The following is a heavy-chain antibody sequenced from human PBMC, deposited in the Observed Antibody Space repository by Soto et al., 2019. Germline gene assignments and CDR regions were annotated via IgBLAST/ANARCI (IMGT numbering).Heavy chain of an antibody. CDR2: LYYSGSS. J-gene: IGHJ4*02. V-gene: IGHV4-39*01. D-gene: IGHD1-1*01. CDR3: ANGGYNWNDGSSY. Sequence: QLQLQESGPGLVKPSETLSLTCTVSGGSISSSSYYWDWIRQPPGKGLEWIGSLYYSGSSSYNPSLKSRVTISVDTSKNQFSLKLSSVTAADTAVYYCANGGYNWNDGSSYWGQGTLVTVSS. CDR1: GGSISSSSYY.